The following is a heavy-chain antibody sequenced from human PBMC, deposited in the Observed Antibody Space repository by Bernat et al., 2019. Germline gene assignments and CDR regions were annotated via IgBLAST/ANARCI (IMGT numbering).Heavy chain of an antibody. CDR2: ISYDGSNK. CDR1: GFTFSSYA. CDR3: AKDGPFWFGELFGIFDY. D-gene: IGHD3-10*01. Sequence: QVQLVESGGGVVQPGRSLRLSCAASGFTFSSYAMHWVRQTPGKGLEWVAVISYDGSNKYYADSVKGRFTISRDNSKNTLYLQMNSLRAEDTAVYYCAKDGPFWFGELFGIFDYWGQGTLVTVSS. J-gene: IGHJ4*02. V-gene: IGHV3-30-3*01.